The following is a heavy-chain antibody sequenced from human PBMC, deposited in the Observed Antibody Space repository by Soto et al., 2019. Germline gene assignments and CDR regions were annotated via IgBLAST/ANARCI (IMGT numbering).Heavy chain of an antibody. CDR2: ISFDGSTK. V-gene: IGHV3-30*18. J-gene: IGHJ4*02. CDR3: AKNSFSGSKRILDS. CDR1: GFRDGFPFSDYD. Sequence: QVQLVESGGGVVQPGRSLRLSCAASGFRDGFPFSDYDMHWVRQAPGKGLEWVALISFDGSTKNYVDSVEGRFTISRDNSRDTLFLQMDSLRPEDTAVYYCAKNSFSGSKRILDSWGQGNLVTVSS. D-gene: IGHD1-26*01.